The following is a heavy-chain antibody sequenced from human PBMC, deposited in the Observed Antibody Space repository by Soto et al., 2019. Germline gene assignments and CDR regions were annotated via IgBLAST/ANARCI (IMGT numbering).Heavy chain of an antibody. V-gene: IGHV4-34*01. J-gene: IGHJ4*02. CDR1: GGSFRNNY. CDR2: ISPSGTT. CDR3: APSLWFGTQPEI. D-gene: IGHD3-10*01. Sequence: PSETLSLTCAVYGGSFRNNYWTWFRQPPGKGLEWIGEISPSGTTKYIPSLKSRGTISVDTSRKQFFLKVTSVSAADTAVYYCAPSLWFGTQPEIWGPGTLVTVSS.